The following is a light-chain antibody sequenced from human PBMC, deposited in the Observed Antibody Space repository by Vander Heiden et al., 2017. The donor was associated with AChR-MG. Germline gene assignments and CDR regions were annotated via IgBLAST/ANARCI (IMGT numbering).Light chain of an antibody. CDR2: AAS. Sequence: DIQMTQSPSSLSASVGDRVTITCRASQSITNYLNWYQQKPGKAPKFLIYAASSLQSGVPSRFSGSGSGTDFTLTISSLQPEDFATYYCQHSYSTPHTFGHGTKIDIK. J-gene: IGKJ3*01. CDR1: QSITNY. CDR3: QHSYSTPHT. V-gene: IGKV1-39*01.